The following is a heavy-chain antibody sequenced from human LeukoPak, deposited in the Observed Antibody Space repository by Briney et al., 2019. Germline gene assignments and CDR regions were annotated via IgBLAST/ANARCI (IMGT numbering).Heavy chain of an antibody. CDR3: AREGFDFWSGSFMSGLRGYFDL. CDR1: GGSISSSSYY. J-gene: IGHJ2*01. D-gene: IGHD3-3*01. CDR2: IYYSGST. Sequence: KASETLSLTCTVSGGSISSSSYYWGWIRQPPGKGLEWIGSIYYSGSTYYNPSLKSRVTISVDTSKNQFSLKLNSVTAADTAVYYCAREGFDFWSGSFMSGLRGYFDLWGRGALVTVSS. V-gene: IGHV4-39*07.